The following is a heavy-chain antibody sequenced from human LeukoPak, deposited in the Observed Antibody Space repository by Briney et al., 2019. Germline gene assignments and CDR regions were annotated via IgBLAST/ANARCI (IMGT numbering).Heavy chain of an antibody. Sequence: GGSLRLSCAASGFTFSSYWMSWVRQAPGKGLEWVANIKHDGSDKYYVDSVKGRFTISRDNSKNTLYLQMNSLRAEDTAVYYCAKPSTRADAFDIWGQGTMVTVSS. D-gene: IGHD2-2*01. J-gene: IGHJ3*02. CDR2: IKHDGSDK. V-gene: IGHV3-7*03. CDR1: GFTFSSYW. CDR3: AKPSTRADAFDI.